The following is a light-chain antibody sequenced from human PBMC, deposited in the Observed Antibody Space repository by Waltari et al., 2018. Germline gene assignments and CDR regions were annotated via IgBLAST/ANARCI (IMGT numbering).Light chain of an antibody. CDR3: QQYNTFSVT. CDR1: QSISDW. CDR2: KAF. Sequence: DIQMTQSPSTLSASVGDRITITCRASQSISDWLAWYQQKPGKAPKVLIYKAFTLESGVPSSFSGSGFGTGFTLTISSLQPDDFATYYCQQYNTFSVTFGGGTKVEIK. V-gene: IGKV1-5*03. J-gene: IGKJ4*01.